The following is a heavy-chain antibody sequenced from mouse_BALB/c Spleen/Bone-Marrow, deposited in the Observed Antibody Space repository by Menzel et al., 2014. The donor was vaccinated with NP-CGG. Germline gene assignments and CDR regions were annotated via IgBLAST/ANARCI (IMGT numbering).Heavy chain of an antibody. D-gene: IGHD3-2*01. Sequence: QVQLKQSGPELVKPGASVKMSCKASGYTFTSYYTHWVKQRPGQGLEWIGWIYPGDGSTKYNEKFKGKTTLTADKSSSTAYMLLSSLTSEDSAIYFCARTDSSGSWFAYWGQGTLVTVSA. V-gene: IGHV1S56*01. J-gene: IGHJ3*01. CDR3: ARTDSSGSWFAY. CDR2: IYPGDGST. CDR1: GYTFTSYY.